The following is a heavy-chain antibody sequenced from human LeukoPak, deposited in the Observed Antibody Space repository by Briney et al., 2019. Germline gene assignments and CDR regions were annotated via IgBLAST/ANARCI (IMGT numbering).Heavy chain of an antibody. D-gene: IGHD3-10*01. CDR1: GFSFSSYA. CDR3: AKSKSLWFGEFDY. CDR2: ISGSGGST. J-gene: IGHJ4*02. Sequence: GGSLRLSCAASGFSFSSYAMSWVRQAPGKGLGWVSAISGSGGSTYYADSVKGRFTISRDNSKNTLYLQMNSLRAEDTAVYYCAKSKSLWFGEFDYWGQGTLVTVSS. V-gene: IGHV3-23*01.